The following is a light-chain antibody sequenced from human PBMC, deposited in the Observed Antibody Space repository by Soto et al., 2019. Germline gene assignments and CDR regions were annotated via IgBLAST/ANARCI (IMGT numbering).Light chain of an antibody. CDR3: QQYGSSPPIT. Sequence: EVLMTQSPATLSVSPGEKATLSCWASETVATNLAWYQQKPGQAPRLLISGASTRAAGISDRFRGSGSGTDFTLTISRLEPEDFAVYYCQQYGSSPPITFGQGTRLEIK. CDR1: ETVATN. CDR2: GAS. V-gene: IGKV3-20*01. J-gene: IGKJ5*01.